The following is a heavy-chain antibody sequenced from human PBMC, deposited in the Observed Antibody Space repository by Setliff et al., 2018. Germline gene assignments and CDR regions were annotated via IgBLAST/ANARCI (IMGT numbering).Heavy chain of an antibody. Sequence: NPSETLSLTCTVSGGSISGYYWSWIRQPPGKGLEWIGNIYFTGSPSYSPSLRSRGTISVDTSKNKFSLSLSSVTAADTAVYYCARGGYNGYAVFDDWGQGALVTVS. D-gene: IGHD5-12*01. CDR1: GGSISGYY. J-gene: IGHJ4*02. CDR2: IYFTGSP. V-gene: IGHV4-59*01. CDR3: ARGGYNGYAVFDD.